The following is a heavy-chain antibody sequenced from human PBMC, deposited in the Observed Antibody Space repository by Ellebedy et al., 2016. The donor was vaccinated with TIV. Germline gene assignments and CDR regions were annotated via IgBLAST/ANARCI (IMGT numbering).Heavy chain of an antibody. CDR1: GFTFSSYG. V-gene: IGHV3-30*18. D-gene: IGHD6-13*01. CDR2: ISSDAYNT. CDR3: AKDRHPNYSSWCYFDY. J-gene: IGHJ4*02. Sequence: PGGSLRLSCAASGFTFSSYGMHWVRQAPGKGLEWVALISSDAYNTYYSDSVKGRFTISRDNSKNTLVLQMTSLRAEYTAVYYCAKDRHPNYSSWCYFDYWGQGTLVTVSS.